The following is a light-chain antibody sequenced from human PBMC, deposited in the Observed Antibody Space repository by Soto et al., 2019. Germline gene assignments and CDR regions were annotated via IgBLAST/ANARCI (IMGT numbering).Light chain of an antibody. J-gene: IGKJ5*01. Sequence: DIHVSQSPSSVSAPVRQRLTLSSRASPDIAGYLAWYQHKPGRAPELLIRTASSLQSGVPSRFSGSGSGTDFTLTMISLQPEDFATYYCQQAYTFPITFGQGTRLEIK. CDR1: PDIAGY. CDR2: TAS. V-gene: IGKV1D-12*01. CDR3: QQAYTFPIT.